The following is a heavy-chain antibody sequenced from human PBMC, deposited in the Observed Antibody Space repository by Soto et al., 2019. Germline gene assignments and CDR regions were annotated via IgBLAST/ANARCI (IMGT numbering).Heavy chain of an antibody. CDR1: GGSIGSGGSS. V-gene: IGHV4-30-2*01. Sequence: PSETLSLTCAVSGGSIGSGGSSWTWIRQPPGKGLEWIGYIYHSGSTYYNPSLKSRVTISVDRSKNQFSLKLTSVTAADTAVYYCARGAVVNFDSWGQGTLVTVSS. CDR2: IYHSGST. J-gene: IGHJ4*02. CDR3: ARGAVVNFDS. D-gene: IGHD3-22*01.